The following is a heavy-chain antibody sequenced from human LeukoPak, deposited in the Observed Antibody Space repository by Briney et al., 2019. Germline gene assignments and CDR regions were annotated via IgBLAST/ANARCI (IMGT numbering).Heavy chain of an antibody. CDR3: ARRGIAAAGGDYFDY. J-gene: IGHJ4*02. Sequence: YYSGSTYYNPSLKSRITISVDTSRNQFSLRLSSVTAADTAVYYCARRGIAAAGGDYFDYWGQGTLVTVSS. CDR2: YYSGST. V-gene: IGHV4-30-4*01. D-gene: IGHD6-13*01.